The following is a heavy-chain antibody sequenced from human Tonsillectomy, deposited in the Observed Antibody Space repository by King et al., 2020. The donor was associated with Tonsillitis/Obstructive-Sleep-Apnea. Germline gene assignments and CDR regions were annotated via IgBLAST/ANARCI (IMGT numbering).Heavy chain of an antibody. V-gene: IGHV1-46*01. D-gene: IGHD2-2*01. Sequence: QLVQSGAEVKKPGASVKVSCKASGYTFTSYYMHWVRQAPGQGLEWMGIINPSGGSTNYAQKFQGRATMTRDTSTSTVYMELSSLRSEDTAVHYCARDRSCRSTGCTYDWFDPWGQGPLVTVSS. CDR3: ARDRSCRSTGCTYDWFDP. J-gene: IGHJ5*02. CDR1: GYTFTSYY. CDR2: INPSGGST.